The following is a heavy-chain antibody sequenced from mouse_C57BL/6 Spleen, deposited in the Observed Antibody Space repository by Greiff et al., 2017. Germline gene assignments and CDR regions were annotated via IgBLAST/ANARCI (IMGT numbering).Heavy chain of an antibody. CDR1: GFTFSDYG. V-gene: IGHV5-17*01. D-gene: IGHD1-1*02. CDR3: ARPEGYGKNAMDY. CDR2: ISSGSSTI. J-gene: IGHJ4*01. Sequence: DVQLVESGGGLVKPGGSLKLSCAASGFTFSDYGMHWVRQAPEKGLEWVAYISSGSSTIYYADTVKGRFTISRDNAKNTLFLQMTSLRSEETAMYYCARPEGYGKNAMDYWGQGTSVTVSS.